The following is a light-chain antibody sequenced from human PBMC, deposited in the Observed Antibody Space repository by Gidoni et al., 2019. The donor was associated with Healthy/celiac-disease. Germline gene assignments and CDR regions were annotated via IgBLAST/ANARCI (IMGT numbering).Light chain of an antibody. Sequence: QSALTQPASVSGSPGQSITISCTGTSSDVVGYNYVSWYQQHPGKVPKLMIYDVSNRPSGVSNRFSGSKSDNTASLTISGLQAEDEADYYCTSYTSSSTPWVFGGGTKLTVL. V-gene: IGLV2-14*03. J-gene: IGLJ3*02. CDR1: SSDVVGYNY. CDR2: DVS. CDR3: TSYTSSSTPWV.